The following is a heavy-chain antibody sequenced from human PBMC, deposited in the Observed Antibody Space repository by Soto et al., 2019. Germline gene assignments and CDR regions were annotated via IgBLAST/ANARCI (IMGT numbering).Heavy chain of an antibody. J-gene: IGHJ4*02. D-gene: IGHD4-17*01. CDR3: ARRSWNGDLSFDY. CDR2: IYPGDSYT. Sequence: SLKISGQSSLYTFTTYSISLVLQMPVKVLGFMGIIYPGDSYTKHSPSFQGHVTISADKSISTAYLQWSSLKASDTATYYCARRSWNGDLSFDYWGQGTLVTVSS. V-gene: IGHV5-51*01. CDR1: LYTFTTYS.